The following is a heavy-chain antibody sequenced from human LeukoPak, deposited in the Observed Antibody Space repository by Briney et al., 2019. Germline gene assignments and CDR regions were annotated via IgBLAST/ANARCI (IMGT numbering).Heavy chain of an antibody. CDR1: GGSISSGDYY. Sequence: SQTLSLTCTVSGGSISSGDYYWSWIRQPPGKGLEWIGYIYYSVSTYYNPSPKSRVTISVDTSKNQFSLKLSSVTAADTAVYYCARVVVVPAVVDYWGQGTLVTVSS. CDR2: IYYSVST. D-gene: IGHD2-2*01. V-gene: IGHV4-30-4*01. CDR3: ARVVVVPAVVDY. J-gene: IGHJ4*02.